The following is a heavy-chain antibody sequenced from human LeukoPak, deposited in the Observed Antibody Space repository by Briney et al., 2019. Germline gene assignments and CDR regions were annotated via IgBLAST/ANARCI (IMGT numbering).Heavy chain of an antibody. V-gene: IGHV4-34*01. D-gene: IGHD1-26*01. CDR1: GGSFSGYY. Sequence: SETLSLTCAVYGGSFSGYYWSWIRQPPGKGLEWIGEINHSGGTNYNPSLKSRVTISVDTSKNQFSLKLSSVTAADTAVYYCARDPTYRGSIQIWGQGTMVTVSS. CDR2: INHSGGT. J-gene: IGHJ3*02. CDR3: ARDPTYRGSIQI.